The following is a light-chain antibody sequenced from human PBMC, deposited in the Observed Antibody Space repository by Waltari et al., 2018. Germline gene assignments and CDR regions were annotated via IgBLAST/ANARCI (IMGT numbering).Light chain of an antibody. CDR1: RRHLGSYHL. CDR3: CSSPESSTSWV. J-gene: IGLJ3*02. CDR2: EVS. Sequence: QSALTQPASVSGSPGQSITISCTGLRRHLGSYHLVSWFHQHPNKAPKLLIYEVSKRPSEVSNRFSGSASGNTAYLTISGLQAEDEADYYCCSSPESSTSWVFGGGTKLTVL. V-gene: IGLV2-23*02.